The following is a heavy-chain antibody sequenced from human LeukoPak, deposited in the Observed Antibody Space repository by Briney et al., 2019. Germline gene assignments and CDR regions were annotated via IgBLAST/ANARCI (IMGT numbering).Heavy chain of an antibody. D-gene: IGHD3-10*01. CDR3: ARIDRELVQGVTRRFYYMDV. CDR2: IYYSGST. Sequence: SETLSLTCAVYGGSFSSYYWGWIRQPPGKGLEWIGSIYYSGSTYYDPSLKSRVTISVDTSKNQFSLKLSSVTAADTAVYYCARIDRELVQGVTRRFYYMDVWGKGTKVTVSS. V-gene: IGHV4-39*01. J-gene: IGHJ6*03. CDR1: GGSFSSYY.